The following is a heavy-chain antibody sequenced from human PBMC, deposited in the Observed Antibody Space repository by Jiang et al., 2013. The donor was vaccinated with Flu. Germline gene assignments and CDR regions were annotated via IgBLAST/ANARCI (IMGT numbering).Heavy chain of an antibody. D-gene: IGHD3-22*01. Sequence: GAEVKKPGESLKISCKGSGYSFTSYWIGWVRQMSGKGLEWMGIIYPGDSDTRYSPSFQGQVTISADKSISTAYLQWSSLKASDTAMYYCARFRHYDSEPRASSYYYYGMDVWGQGTTVTVSS. J-gene: IGHJ6*02. CDR2: IYPGDSDT. V-gene: IGHV5-51*01. CDR3: ARFRHYDSEPRASSYYYYGMDV. CDR1: GYSFTSYW.